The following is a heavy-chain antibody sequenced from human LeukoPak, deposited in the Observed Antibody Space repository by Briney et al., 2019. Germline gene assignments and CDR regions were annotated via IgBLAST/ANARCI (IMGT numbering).Heavy chain of an antibody. CDR3: ARRASWSTGYLDQ. CDR1: GFTFSTYG. V-gene: IGHV3-33*01. J-gene: IGHJ4*02. D-gene: IGHD3-22*01. Sequence: GGSLRLSCATSGFTFSTYGIHWVRQAPGKGLEWVAVIWYDGSNKYYTDSVKGRFTISRDNSKNTLYLQMNSLTPEDTAVFYCARRASWSTGYLDQWGQGTLVTVSS. CDR2: IWYDGSNK.